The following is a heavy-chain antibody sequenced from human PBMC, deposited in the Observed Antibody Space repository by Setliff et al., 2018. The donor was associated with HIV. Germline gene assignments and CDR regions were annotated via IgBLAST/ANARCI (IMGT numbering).Heavy chain of an antibody. CDR2: ISYSGST. CDR3: ARTRGYSYGTLAGLDY. J-gene: IGHJ4*01. Sequence: SETLSLTCTVSGASIRSQYWSWIRKPPGKGLEWIGYISYSGSTNYNPSLESRVAMSVDTSKQQFSLEVSSVTAADTAVYYCARTRGYSYGTLAGLDYWGRGSLVTV. V-gene: IGHV4-59*11. CDR1: GASIRSQY. D-gene: IGHD5-18*01.